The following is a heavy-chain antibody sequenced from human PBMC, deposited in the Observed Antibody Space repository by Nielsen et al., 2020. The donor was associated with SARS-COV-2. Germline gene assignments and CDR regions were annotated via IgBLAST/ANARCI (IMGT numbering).Heavy chain of an antibody. V-gene: IGHV3-74*01. CDR2: INSDGSST. CDR3: ASSYGDSYNWFDP. CDR1: GFTFSSYW. J-gene: IGHJ5*02. D-gene: IGHD4-17*01. Sequence: GGSLRLSCAASGFTFSSYWMNWVRQAPGKGLVWVSRINSDGSSTSYADSVKGRFTISRDNAKNTLYLQMNSLRAEDTAVYYCASSYGDSYNWFDPWGQGTLVTVSS.